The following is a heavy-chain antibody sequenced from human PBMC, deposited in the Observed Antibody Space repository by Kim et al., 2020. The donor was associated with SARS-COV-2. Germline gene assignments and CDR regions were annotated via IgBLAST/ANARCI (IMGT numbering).Heavy chain of an antibody. CDR3: TRGRWELPH. D-gene: IGHD1-26*01. J-gene: IGHJ4*02. Sequence: GGSLRLSCTASGFTFGDYAMTWVRQAPGKGLEWVGCIRSEGYGGTVEYAASVQGRFTISRDDSKNIAYLQMKSLKTEDTAVYYCTRGRWELPHWGQGTLVTVSS. V-gene: IGHV3-49*04. CDR1: GFTFGDYA. CDR2: IRSEGYGGTV.